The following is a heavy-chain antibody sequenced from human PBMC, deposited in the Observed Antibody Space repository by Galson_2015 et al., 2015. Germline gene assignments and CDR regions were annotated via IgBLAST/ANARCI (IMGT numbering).Heavy chain of an antibody. D-gene: IGHD2/OR15-2a*01. CDR3: ARDSLEYTPYY. J-gene: IGHJ4*02. V-gene: IGHV3-33*01. CDR2: IWYDGSNK. Sequence: SLRLSCAASGFTFSSYGMHWVRQAPGKGLEWVAVIWYDGSNKYYADSVKGRFTISRDNSKNTLYLQMNSLRAEDTAVYYCARDSLEYTPYYWGQGTLVTVSS. CDR1: GFTFSSYG.